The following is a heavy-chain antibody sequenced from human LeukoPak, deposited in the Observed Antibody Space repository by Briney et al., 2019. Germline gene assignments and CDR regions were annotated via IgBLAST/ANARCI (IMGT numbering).Heavy chain of an antibody. V-gene: IGHV4-4*07. CDR1: GASISTYY. J-gene: IGHJ4*02. CDR2: IYSSGST. Sequence: SETLSLTCTVSGASISTYYWTWIRQPAGKGLEWIGRIYSSGSTTYNPSLKSRVTMSVDTSKNQFSLRLSSVTAADTAVYYCARDLGGYNYGYSFDFWGQGTLVSVSS. D-gene: IGHD5-18*01. CDR3: ARDLGGYNYGYSFDF.